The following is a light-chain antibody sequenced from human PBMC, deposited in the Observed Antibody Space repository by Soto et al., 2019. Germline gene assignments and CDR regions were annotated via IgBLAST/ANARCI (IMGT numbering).Light chain of an antibody. Sequence: EIVLTQSPGTLPLSPGERATLSCRASQSVSSTYLAWYQQKPGQAPRLLIYGASNRATGIPDRFSGSGSGTDFTLTISRLEPEDFALYYCQQYGISPPWTFGQGTKVEIK. V-gene: IGKV3-20*01. J-gene: IGKJ1*01. CDR1: QSVSSTY. CDR3: QQYGISPPWT. CDR2: GAS.